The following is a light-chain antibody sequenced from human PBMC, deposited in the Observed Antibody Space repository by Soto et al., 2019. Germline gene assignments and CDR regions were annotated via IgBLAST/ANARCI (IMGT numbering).Light chain of an antibody. CDR3: AAWDDSLPGPMM. V-gene: IGLV1-44*01. J-gene: IGLJ3*02. Sequence: QSVLTQPPSASGTPGQRVTISCSGSISNIGSNTVNWYQQLPGTAPKLLIYSDNQRPSGVPDRFSGSKFGTSASLAISGLQSEDEAEYYCAAWDDSLPGPMMFGGGTKLTVL. CDR2: SDN. CDR1: ISNIGSNT.